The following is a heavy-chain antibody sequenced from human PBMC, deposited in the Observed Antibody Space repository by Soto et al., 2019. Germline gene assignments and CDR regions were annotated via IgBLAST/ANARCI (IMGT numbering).Heavy chain of an antibody. J-gene: IGHJ3*02. CDR1: GYTFTSYY. CDR3: ARERRLMVYGGNDAFDI. CDR2: INPSGGST. V-gene: IGHV1-46*03. Sequence: ASVKVSCKASGYTFTSYYMHWVRQAPGQGLEWMGIINPSGGSTSYAQKFQGRVTMTRDTSTSTVYMELSSLRSEDTAVYYCARERRLMVYGGNDAFDIWGQGTMVTVSS. D-gene: IGHD2-8*01.